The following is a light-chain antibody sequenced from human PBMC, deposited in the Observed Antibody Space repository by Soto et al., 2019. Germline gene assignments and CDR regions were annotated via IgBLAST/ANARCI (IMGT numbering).Light chain of an antibody. CDR1: QSISSY. V-gene: IGKV1-39*01. J-gene: IGKJ1*01. CDR2: AAS. CDR3: QQSYSIPTWT. Sequence: DIQMTQSPSSLSASVGDRVTITCRASQSISSYLNWYQQKPGKAPKLLIYAASSLQSGVPSRFSGSGSGTDFTLTISSLHPEDFATYYCQQSYSIPTWTFGQGTKVEIK.